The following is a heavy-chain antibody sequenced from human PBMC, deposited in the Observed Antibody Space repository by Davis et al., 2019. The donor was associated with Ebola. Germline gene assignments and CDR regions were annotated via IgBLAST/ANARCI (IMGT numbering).Heavy chain of an antibody. CDR1: GGSISSYY. Sequence: SETLSLTCTVSGGSISSYYWSWIRQPPGKGLEWIGYIYYSGSTNYNPSLKSRVTISVDTSKNQFSLKLSSVTAADTAVYYCARGGFWGNWFDPWGQGTLVTVSS. D-gene: IGHD3-16*01. J-gene: IGHJ5*02. CDR2: IYYSGST. CDR3: ARGGFWGNWFDP. V-gene: IGHV4-59*01.